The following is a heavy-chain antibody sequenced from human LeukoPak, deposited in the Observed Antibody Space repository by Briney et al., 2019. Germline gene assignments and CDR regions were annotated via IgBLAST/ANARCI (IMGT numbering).Heavy chain of an antibody. D-gene: IGHD5-18*01. CDR1: RGSISSNY. V-gene: IGHV4-4*07. Sequence: ASETLSLTCTVSRGSISSNYWSWIRQPAGKGLEWIGCVYISGNTNYNPSLKSRVTMSVDTSKNQFSLKLSSVTAADTAVYYCARDLGYSYGVGGGSWGQGTLVTVSS. CDR3: ARDLGYSYGVGGGS. CDR2: VYISGNT. J-gene: IGHJ4*02.